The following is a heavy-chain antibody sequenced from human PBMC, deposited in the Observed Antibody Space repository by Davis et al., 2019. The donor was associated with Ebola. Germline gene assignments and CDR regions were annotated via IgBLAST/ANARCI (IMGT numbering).Heavy chain of an antibody. CDR2: ISYDGSNK. Sequence: PGGSLRLSCAASGFTFSSYGMHWVRQAPGKGLEWVAVISYDGSNKYYADSVKGRFTISRDNSKNTLYLQMNSLRAEDTAVYYCASNGRDYYGSGSSDYWGQGTLVTVSS. D-gene: IGHD3-10*01. J-gene: IGHJ4*02. CDR1: GFTFSSYG. V-gene: IGHV3-30*03. CDR3: ASNGRDYYGSGSSDY.